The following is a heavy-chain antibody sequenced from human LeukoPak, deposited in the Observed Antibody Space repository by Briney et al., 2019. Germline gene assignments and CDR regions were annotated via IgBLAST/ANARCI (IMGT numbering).Heavy chain of an antibody. D-gene: IGHD1-1*01. V-gene: IGHV3-48*02. J-gene: IGHJ4*02. CDR1: GFTFSSYS. CDR3: ARSGNYDY. Sequence: GGSLRLSCAASGFTFSSYSMSWVRQAPGKGLEWVSYISSSSSTIYYADSVKGRFTISRDNAKNSLYLQMSSLRDEDTAVYYCARSGNYDYWGQGTLVTVSS. CDR2: ISSSSSTI.